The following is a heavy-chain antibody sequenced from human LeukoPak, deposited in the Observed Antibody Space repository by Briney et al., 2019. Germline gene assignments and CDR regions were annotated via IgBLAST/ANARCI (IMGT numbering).Heavy chain of an antibody. CDR3: SRGSDESKTGDS. CDR2: MHPYGSN. D-gene: IGHD3-9*01. V-gene: IGHV4-34*01. J-gene: IGHJ4*02. CDR1: GGSFNNYY. Sequence: SETLSLTCAVYGGSFNNYYWTWIQQPPGKGLGWIGSMHPYGSNNVNPSLTGRVRISIDTAKNQFFLTLTSVTAADTAIYYCSRGSDESKTGDSWGQGSLVIVSS.